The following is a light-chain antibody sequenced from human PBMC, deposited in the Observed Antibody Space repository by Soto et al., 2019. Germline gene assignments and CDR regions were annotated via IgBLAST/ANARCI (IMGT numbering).Light chain of an antibody. CDR3: QQYSDSPLT. CDR1: QTVRINY. J-gene: IGKJ4*01. Sequence: EIVLTQSPGTLSLSPGERATLSCRASQTVRINYLAWFQHKPAQASRLLTYVASSRATGIRDRFSGSGSGTDFTLTINRLEPEDFAVYFCQQYSDSPLTFGGGTKVEIK. CDR2: VAS. V-gene: IGKV3-20*01.